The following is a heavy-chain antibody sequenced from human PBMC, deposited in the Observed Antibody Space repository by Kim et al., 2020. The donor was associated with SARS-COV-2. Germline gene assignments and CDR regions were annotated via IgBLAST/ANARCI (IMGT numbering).Heavy chain of an antibody. CDR2: INHSGST. J-gene: IGHJ4*02. V-gene: IGHV4-34*01. D-gene: IGHD6-13*01. Sequence: SETLSLTCAVYGGSFSGYYWSWIRQPPGKGLEWIGEINHSGSTNYNPSLKSRVTISVDTSKNQFSLKLSSVTAADTAVYYCARGRKQQPVLFDYWGQGTLVTVSS. CDR1: GGSFSGYY. CDR3: ARGRKQQPVLFDY.